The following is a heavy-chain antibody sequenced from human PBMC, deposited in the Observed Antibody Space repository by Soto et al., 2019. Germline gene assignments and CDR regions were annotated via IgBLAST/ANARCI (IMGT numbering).Heavy chain of an antibody. D-gene: IGHD6-19*01. CDR3: GSREGIAVSSYAFDI. V-gene: IGHV3-23*01. J-gene: IGHJ3*02. Sequence: RVSCAASGFTFSSFAMSWVRQAPGKGLEWVSAISGSGGSTYYADSVKGRFTISRDNSKNTLYLKMNSLRAEYTAVYYCGSREGIAVSSYAFDIWGQGTMVTV. CDR1: GFTFSSFA. CDR2: ISGSGGST.